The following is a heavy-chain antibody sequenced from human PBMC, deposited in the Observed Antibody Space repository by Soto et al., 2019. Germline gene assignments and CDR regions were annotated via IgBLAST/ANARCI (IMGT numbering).Heavy chain of an antibody. D-gene: IGHD6-13*01. CDR2: IIPIFGTA. CDR1: GGTFSSYA. CDR3: AGGAAAAYFYYDYGMDV. V-gene: IGHV1-69*01. Sequence: QVQLVQSGAEVKKPGSSVKVSCKASGGTFSSYAISWVRQAPGQGLEWMGGIIPIFGTANYAQKFQGRVTITADESTSNDYMELSSLRSEDTAVYYWAGGAAAAYFYYDYGMDVWGQGTTVTVSS. J-gene: IGHJ6*02.